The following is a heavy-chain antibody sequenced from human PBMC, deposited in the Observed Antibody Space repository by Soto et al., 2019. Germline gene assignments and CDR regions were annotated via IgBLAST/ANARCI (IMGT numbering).Heavy chain of an antibody. CDR1: GYSFTSYW. CDR3: ARVAGSGYSFYYYYGMDV. Sequence: GESLKISCKGSGYSFTSYWISWVRQMPGKGLEWMGRIDPSDSYTNYSPSFQGHVTISADKSISTAYLQWSSLKASDTAMYYCARVAGSGYSFYYYYGMDVWGQGTTVTVSS. CDR2: IDPSDSYT. V-gene: IGHV5-10-1*01. J-gene: IGHJ6*02. D-gene: IGHD3-3*01.